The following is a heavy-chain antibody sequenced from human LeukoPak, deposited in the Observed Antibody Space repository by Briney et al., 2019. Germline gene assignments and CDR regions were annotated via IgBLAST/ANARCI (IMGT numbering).Heavy chain of an antibody. Sequence: PGGSLRLSCAASGFTFSSYWMSWVRQAPGKGLEWVANMKYDGSEEYYVDSVKGRFTISRDNAKNSLYLQMNSLRAEDTAVYYCARDIEAAGLFLDYWGQGTLVTVSS. CDR3: ARDIEAAGLFLDY. V-gene: IGHV3-7*01. CDR1: GFTFSSYW. J-gene: IGHJ4*02. CDR2: MKYDGSEE. D-gene: IGHD6-13*01.